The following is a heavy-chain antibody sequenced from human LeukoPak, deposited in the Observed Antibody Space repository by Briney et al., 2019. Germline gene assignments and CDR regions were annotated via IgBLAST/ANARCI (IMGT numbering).Heavy chain of an antibody. CDR2: IYYSGST. Sequence: SETLSLTCTVSGGSISSYYWSWIRQPPGKGLEWIGYIYYSGSTNYNPSLKSRVTISVDTSKNQFSLKLSSVTAADTDVYYCARAPAVAGTDWFDPWGQGTLVTVSS. CDR1: GGSISSYY. J-gene: IGHJ5*02. V-gene: IGHV4-59*01. D-gene: IGHD6-19*01. CDR3: ARAPAVAGTDWFDP.